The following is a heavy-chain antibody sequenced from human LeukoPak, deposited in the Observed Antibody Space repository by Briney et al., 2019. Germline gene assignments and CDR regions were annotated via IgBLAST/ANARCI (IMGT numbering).Heavy chain of an antibody. CDR2: ISWNSGSI. CDR3: AKVGTHVLRYFDWQKGYYFDY. D-gene: IGHD3-9*01. V-gene: IGHV3-9*01. Sequence: PGRSLRLSCAASGFTFDDYAMHWVRQAPGKGLEWVSGISWNSGSIGYADSVKGRFTISRDNAKNSLYLQMNSLRAEDTALYYCAKVGTHVLRYFDWQKGYYFDYWGQGTLVTVSS. J-gene: IGHJ4*02. CDR1: GFTFDDYA.